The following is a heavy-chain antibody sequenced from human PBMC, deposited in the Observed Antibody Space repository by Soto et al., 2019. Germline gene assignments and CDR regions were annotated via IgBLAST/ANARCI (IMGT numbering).Heavy chain of an antibody. V-gene: IGHV4-34*01. J-gene: IGHJ4*02. Sequence: SETLSLTCAVYGGSFGGYYWSWIRQPPGKGLEWIGEINHSGSTNYNPSLKSRVTISVDTSKNQFSLKLSSVTAADTAVYYCARGYITMVRGVYKFDYWGQGTLVTVSS. D-gene: IGHD3-10*01. CDR3: ARGYITMVRGVYKFDY. CDR1: GGSFGGYY. CDR2: INHSGST.